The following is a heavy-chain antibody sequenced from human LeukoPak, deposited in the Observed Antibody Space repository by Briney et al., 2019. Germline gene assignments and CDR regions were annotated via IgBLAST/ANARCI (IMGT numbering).Heavy chain of an antibody. CDR3: ANHGVYSGSYSMDV. Sequence: PGGSLRLSCAASGFTFSKYAMSWVRQAPGKGLEWVSTFGNSAHYADSVEGRFTISRDNSKNTLYLQMNSLRADDTAVYYCANHGVYSGSYSMDVWGQGTTVIVSS. J-gene: IGHJ6*02. V-gene: IGHV3-23*01. CDR2: FGNSA. CDR1: GFTFSKYA. D-gene: IGHD1-26*01.